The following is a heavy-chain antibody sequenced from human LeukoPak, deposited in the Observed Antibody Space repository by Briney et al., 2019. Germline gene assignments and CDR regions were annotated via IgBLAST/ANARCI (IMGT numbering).Heavy chain of an antibody. Sequence: GGSLRLSCAASGFTFSTYEMNWVRQAPGKGLEWVANIRQDGSERYYVDSVKGRFTISRDNAKNSLYLQMNSLRAEDTAVYYCASSPYYYYYMDVWGKGTTVTVSS. CDR1: GFTFSTYE. CDR2: IRQDGSER. J-gene: IGHJ6*03. V-gene: IGHV3-7*01. CDR3: ASSPYYYYYMDV.